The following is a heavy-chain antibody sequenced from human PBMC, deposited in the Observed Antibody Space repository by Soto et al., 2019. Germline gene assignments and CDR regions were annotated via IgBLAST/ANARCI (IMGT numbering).Heavy chain of an antibody. D-gene: IGHD6-13*01. CDR1: GFTFSIYS. CDR2: IKQDGSEK. CDR3: ARVFYSSSFNWFGP. V-gene: IGHV3-7*03. J-gene: IGHJ5*02. Sequence: EVQLVESGGGLVQPGGSLRPSCAASGFTFSIYSMSWVHQAPGKGLEWVVNIKQDGSEKYYVDSVKGRFTISRDNAKNSLYLQMNSLRAEDTAVYYCARVFYSSSFNWFGPWGQGTLVTVSS.